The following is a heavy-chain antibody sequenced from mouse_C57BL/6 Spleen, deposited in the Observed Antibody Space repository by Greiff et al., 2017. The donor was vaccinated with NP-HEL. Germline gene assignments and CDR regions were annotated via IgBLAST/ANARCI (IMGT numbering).Heavy chain of an antibody. J-gene: IGHJ1*03. CDR3: ARRVYGSSYWYFDV. CDR2: IDPSDSYT. CDR1: GYTFTSYW. V-gene: IGHV1-69*01. Sequence: QVQLQQPGAELVMPGASVKLSCKASGYTFTSYWMHWVKQRPGQGLEWIGEIDPSDSYTNYNQKFKGKSTLTVDKSSSTAYMQLSSLTSEDSAVYYCARRVYGSSYWYFDVWGTGTTVTVSS. D-gene: IGHD1-1*01.